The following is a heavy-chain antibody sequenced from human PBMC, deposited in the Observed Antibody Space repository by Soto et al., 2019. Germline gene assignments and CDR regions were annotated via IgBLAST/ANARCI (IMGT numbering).Heavy chain of an antibody. Sequence: GGSLRLSCAASGFTFDDYTMHWVRQAPGKGLEWVSLISWDGGSTYYADSVKGRFTISRDNSKNSLYLQMNSLRTEDTALYYCEKDMVRGEVFDIWGQGTMVTVSS. D-gene: IGHD3-10*01. CDR3: EKDMVRGEVFDI. J-gene: IGHJ3*02. V-gene: IGHV3-43*01. CDR1: GFTFDDYT. CDR2: ISWDGGST.